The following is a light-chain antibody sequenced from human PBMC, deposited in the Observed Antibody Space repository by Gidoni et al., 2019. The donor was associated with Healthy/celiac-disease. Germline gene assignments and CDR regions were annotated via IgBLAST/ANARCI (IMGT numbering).Light chain of an antibody. CDR3: SSYTSSSTPWV. J-gene: IGLJ3*02. V-gene: IGLV2-14*01. CDR1: SSYVGGYNY. CDR2: DVS. Sequence: QSALTQPASVSGSPGQSITISCTGTSSYVGGYNYVPWYQQHPGKAPKRMIYDVSNRPSGVSKRFSGSKSGNTASLTISGIQAEDEADYYCSSYTSSSTPWVFGGGTKLTVL.